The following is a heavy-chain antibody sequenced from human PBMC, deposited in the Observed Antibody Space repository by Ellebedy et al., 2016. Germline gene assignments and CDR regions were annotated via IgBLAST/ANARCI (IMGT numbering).Heavy chain of an antibody. Sequence: GGSLRLXXAASGFTFSSYGMHWVRQAPGKGLEWVALIWYDGSNKYYVDSVKGRFTISRDKSKKTTSLQMDSLRAEDTAVYYCARDLYGAFDLWGQGTMVTVSS. CDR3: ARDLYGAFDL. D-gene: IGHD3-10*01. V-gene: IGHV3-33*08. CDR1: GFTFSSYG. CDR2: IWYDGSNK. J-gene: IGHJ3*01.